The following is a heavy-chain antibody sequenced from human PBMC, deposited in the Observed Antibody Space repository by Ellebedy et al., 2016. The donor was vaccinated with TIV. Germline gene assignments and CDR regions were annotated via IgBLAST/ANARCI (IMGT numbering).Heavy chain of an antibody. Sequence: GESLKISXAASGFTFSSYAMSWVRQAPGKGLEWVSAISGSGGSTYYADSVKGRFTISRDNSKNTLYLQMNSLRAEDTAVYYCANSPYYYGSGSYYYFDYWGQGTLVTVSS. CDR2: ISGSGGST. J-gene: IGHJ4*02. D-gene: IGHD3-10*01. CDR1: GFTFSSYA. CDR3: ANSPYYYGSGSYYYFDY. V-gene: IGHV3-23*01.